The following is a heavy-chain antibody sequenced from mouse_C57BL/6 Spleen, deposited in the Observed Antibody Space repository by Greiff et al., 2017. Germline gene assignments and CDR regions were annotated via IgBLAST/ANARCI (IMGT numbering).Heavy chain of an antibody. V-gene: IGHV1-52*01. CDR2: IDPSDSDT. CDR1: GYTFTSYW. CDR3: AREGRTTGYRYFDY. D-gene: IGHD2-14*01. J-gene: IGHJ2*01. Sequence: VQLQQPGAELVRPGSSVKLSCKASGYTFTSYWMHWVKQRPIQGLEWIGNIDPSDSDTHYTQKFKGKATLTVDKSSSPAYLQLSSLTSEDSAVYYCAREGRTTGYRYFDYWGQGTTLTVSS.